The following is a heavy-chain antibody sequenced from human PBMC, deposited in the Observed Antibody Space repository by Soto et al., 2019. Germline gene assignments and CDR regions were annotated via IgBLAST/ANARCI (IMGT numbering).Heavy chain of an antibody. CDR2: INAGNGNT. CDR3: ARADSLGFGDPPAGY. V-gene: IGHV1-3*01. Sequence: QVQLVQSGAEVKKPGASVKVSCKASGYTFTSYAMHWVRQAPGQRLEWMGWINAGNGNTKYSQKFQGRVTITRDTSASTAYMELSSLRSEDMAVYYCARADSLGFGDPPAGYWGQGTLVTVSS. D-gene: IGHD3-10*01. CDR1: GYTFTSYA. J-gene: IGHJ4*02.